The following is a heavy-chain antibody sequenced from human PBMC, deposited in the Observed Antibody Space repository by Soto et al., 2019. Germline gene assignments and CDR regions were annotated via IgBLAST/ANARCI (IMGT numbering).Heavy chain of an antibody. CDR2: INTYNDNK. D-gene: IGHD3-16*01. Sequence: ASVKVSCKASGYTFTNYGISWVRQAPGQGLEWVGWINTYNDNKNYAQKLQGRLTLTTDTPTSTAYMELRSLRSDDTAVYYCARGHSYDPNPVDYWGQGTLVTVSS. CDR1: GYTFTNYG. J-gene: IGHJ4*02. CDR3: ARGHSYDPNPVDY. V-gene: IGHV1-18*01.